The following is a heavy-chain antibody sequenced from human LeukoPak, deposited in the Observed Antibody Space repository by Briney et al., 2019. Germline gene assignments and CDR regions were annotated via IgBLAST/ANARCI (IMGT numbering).Heavy chain of an antibody. CDR1: GFTFSSYA. Sequence: GGSLRLSCAASGFTFSSYAMHWVRQAPGKGLEWVAVISYDGSNKKYADSVKGRFTISRDNSKNTLYLQMNSLRGEDTAVYYCAKDRTDRGYWGRGTLVTVSS. V-gene: IGHV3-30*04. CDR3: AKDRTDRGY. D-gene: IGHD2-15*01. J-gene: IGHJ4*02. CDR2: ISYDGSNK.